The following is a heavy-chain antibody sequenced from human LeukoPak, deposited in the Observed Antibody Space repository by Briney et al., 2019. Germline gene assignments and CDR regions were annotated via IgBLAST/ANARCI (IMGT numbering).Heavy chain of an antibody. J-gene: IGHJ3*02. V-gene: IGHV3-21*01. CDR3: ARDRGWELRKDAFDI. D-gene: IGHD1-26*01. CDR2: ISSSSSYI. CDR1: GFTFSSYS. Sequence: PGGSLRLSCAASGFTFSSYSMNWVRQAPGKGLEWVSSISSSSSYIYYADSVKGRFTISRDNAKNSLYLQMNSLRAEDTAVYYCARDRGWELRKDAFDIWGQGTMVTVSS.